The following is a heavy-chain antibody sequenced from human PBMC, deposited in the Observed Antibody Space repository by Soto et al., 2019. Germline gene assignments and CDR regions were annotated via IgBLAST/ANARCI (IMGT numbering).Heavy chain of an antibody. D-gene: IGHD5-12*01. J-gene: IGHJ4*02. V-gene: IGHV4-34*01. CDR2: INHSGST. Sequence: SETLSLTCAVYGGSFSGYYWSWIRQPPGKGLEWIGEINHSGSTNYNPSLKSRVTISVDTSKNQFSLKLSSVTAADTAVYYCARYKDGYRQAFDYWGQGTLVTVSS. CDR1: GGSFSGYY. CDR3: ARYKDGYRQAFDY.